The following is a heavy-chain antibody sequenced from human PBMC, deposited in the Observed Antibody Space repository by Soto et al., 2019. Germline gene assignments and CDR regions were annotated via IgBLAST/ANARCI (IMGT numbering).Heavy chain of an antibody. CDR2: IYHSGST. J-gene: IGHJ5*02. CDR3: ARDKATVGGYNLYDP. V-gene: IGHV4-4*02. D-gene: IGHD3-16*01. Sequence: QVQLLESGPGLVKPSETLSLICTVSGGSIRSSHWWSWVRQPPGKGLERTGEIYHSGSTNLDPSLKSRVTLSVDKSKNQFSLNLTSVTAADTAVYYCARDKATVGGYNLYDPWGQGILVTVSS. CDR1: GGSIRSSHW.